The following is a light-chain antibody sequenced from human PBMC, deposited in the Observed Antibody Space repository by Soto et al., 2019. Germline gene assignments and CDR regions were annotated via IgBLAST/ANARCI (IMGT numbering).Light chain of an antibody. CDR2: EVS. V-gene: IGLV2-14*01. CDR1: SSDVGGYNY. Sequence: QSALTQPASVSGSPGQSITISCTGTSSDVGGYNYVSWYQQHPDKAPKLMIYEVSNRPSGVSNRFSGSKSGNTASLTISGLQAEDEAAYYCSSYTSSSTPVFGGGTKLTVL. J-gene: IGLJ2*01. CDR3: SSYTSSSTPV.